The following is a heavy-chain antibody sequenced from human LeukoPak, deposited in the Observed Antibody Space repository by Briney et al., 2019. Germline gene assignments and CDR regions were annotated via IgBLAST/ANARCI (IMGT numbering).Heavy chain of an antibody. Sequence: ASVKVSCKASGYTFTSYAMNWVRQAPGQGLEWMGWINTNTGNPTYAQGFTGRFVFSLDTSVSTAYLQISSLKAEDTAVYYCAREGTYYYDSSGYLPTMDYWGQGTQVTVSS. D-gene: IGHD3-22*01. J-gene: IGHJ4*02. CDR3: AREGTYYYDSSGYLPTMDY. CDR1: GYTFTSYA. V-gene: IGHV7-4-1*02. CDR2: INTNTGNP.